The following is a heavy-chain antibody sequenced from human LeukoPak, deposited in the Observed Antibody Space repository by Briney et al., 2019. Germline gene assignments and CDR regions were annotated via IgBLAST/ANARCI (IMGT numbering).Heavy chain of an antibody. J-gene: IGHJ4*02. V-gene: IGHV3-7*01. D-gene: IGHD3-16*01. CDR3: ARERGSYSFDC. CDR1: GFTFSSYS. CDR2: IKQDGSEM. Sequence: GGSLRLSCAASGFTFSSYSMNWVRQAPGKGLEWVANIKQDGSEMYYVDSVKGRFTISRDNAKNSLYLQMNSLRAEDTAVYYCARERGSYSFDCWGQGTLVTVSS.